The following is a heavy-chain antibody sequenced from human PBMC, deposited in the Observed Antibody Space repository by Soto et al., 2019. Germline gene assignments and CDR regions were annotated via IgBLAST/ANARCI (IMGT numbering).Heavy chain of an antibody. V-gene: IGHV1-2*02. J-gene: IGHJ4*02. D-gene: IGHD6-6*01. Sequence: GASVKVSCKASGYTFTGHYIHWVRQAPEQGPEWMGEIGPESGATRYAQRFQGRVTMTRDMSITTVYMELNNLSSLRVDDTAMYYCVAEQSIKARPDCWGQGTLVTVSS. CDR2: IGPESGAT. CDR1: GYTFTGHY. CDR3: VAEQSIKARPDC.